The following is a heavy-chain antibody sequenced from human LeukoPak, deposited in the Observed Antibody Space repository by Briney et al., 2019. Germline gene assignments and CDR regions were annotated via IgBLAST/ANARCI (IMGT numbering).Heavy chain of an antibody. CDR3: AKDLLSGSGSSCYDY. J-gene: IGHJ4*02. CDR1: GFTFSTYA. Sequence: GSLRLSCAASGFTFSTYAMSWVRQVPGKGLEWVSAISGSGGSTYYADSVKGRFTFSRDNSKNTLYLQMNSLRAEDTAIYYCAKDLLSGSGSSCYDYWGQGTLVTVSS. CDR2: ISGSGGST. V-gene: IGHV3-23*01. D-gene: IGHD2-15*01.